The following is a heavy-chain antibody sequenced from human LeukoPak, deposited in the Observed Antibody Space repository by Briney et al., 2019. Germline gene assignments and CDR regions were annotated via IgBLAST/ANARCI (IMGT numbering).Heavy chain of an antibody. D-gene: IGHD4-23*01. V-gene: IGHV5-51*01. CDR3: ARQANDYGGNSGAFDI. CDR2: IYPGDSDT. CDR1: GYSFTSYW. J-gene: IGHJ3*02. Sequence: GESLKISCKGSGYSFTSYWIGWVRQMPGKGLEWMGIIYPGDSDTRYSPSFQGQVIISADKSISTAYLQWSSLKASDTAMYYCARQANDYGGNSGAFDIWGQGTMVTVSS.